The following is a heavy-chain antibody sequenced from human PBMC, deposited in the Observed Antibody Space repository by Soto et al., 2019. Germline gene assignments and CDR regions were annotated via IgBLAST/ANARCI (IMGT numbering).Heavy chain of an antibody. J-gene: IGHJ6*02. CDR3: AKEPTRYCSSTSCYNYYGMDV. Sequence: GGSLRLSCAASGFTFSSYAMSWVRQAPGKGLEWVSAISGSGGSTYYADSVKGRFTISRDNSKNTLYLQMNSLRAEDTAVYYCAKEPTRYCSSTSCYNYYGMDVWGQGTTVTVSS. V-gene: IGHV3-23*01. CDR1: GFTFSSYA. D-gene: IGHD2-2*02. CDR2: ISGSGGST.